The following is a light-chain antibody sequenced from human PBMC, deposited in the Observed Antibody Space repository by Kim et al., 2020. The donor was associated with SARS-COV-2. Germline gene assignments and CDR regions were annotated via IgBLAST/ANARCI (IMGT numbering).Light chain of an antibody. J-gene: IGKJ2*01. Sequence: SPGERATLSCRASQSVSSSLAWYQQKPGQAPRPLIYGASTRATGIPARFSGSGSGTEFTLTISSLQSEDFAVYYCQQYNNWPPMYTFGQGTKLEI. V-gene: IGKV3-15*01. CDR2: GAS. CDR3: QQYNNWPPMYT. CDR1: QSVSSS.